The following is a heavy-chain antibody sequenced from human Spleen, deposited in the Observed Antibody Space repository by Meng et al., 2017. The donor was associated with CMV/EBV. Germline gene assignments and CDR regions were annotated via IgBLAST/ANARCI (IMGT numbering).Heavy chain of an antibody. J-gene: IGHJ3*02. V-gene: IGHV1-2*02. CDR3: VRDRDSTSGLDAFDI. CDR1: GYMFTGYY. CDR2: INPNSGGT. D-gene: IGHD2-2*01. Sequence: ASVKVSCKASGYMFTGYYVHWVRRAPGQGLEWMGWINPNSGGTNYAQNFQGRVTMTRDTSSSTAYMELNRLTSDDTAVYYCVRDRDSTSGLDAFDIWGQGTMVTVSS.